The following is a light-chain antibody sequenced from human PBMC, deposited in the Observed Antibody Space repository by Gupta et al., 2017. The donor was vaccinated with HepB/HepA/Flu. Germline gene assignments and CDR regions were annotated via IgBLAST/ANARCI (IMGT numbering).Light chain of an antibody. J-gene: IGLJ3*02. CDR3: QVWDSNNDHPIWV. Sequence: SYVLTQPPSVSVAPGRTARITCGGNNIGSKSVHWYQQKPGQAPILVLYDDSDRPSGIPERFSGSNSGNTATLTISRVEAGEEADYYCQVWDSNNDHPIWVFGGGTNLTVL. CDR2: DDS. V-gene: IGLV3-21*03. CDR1: NIGSKS.